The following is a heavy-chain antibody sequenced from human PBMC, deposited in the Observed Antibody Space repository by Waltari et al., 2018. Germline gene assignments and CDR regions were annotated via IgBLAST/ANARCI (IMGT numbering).Heavy chain of an antibody. CDR1: GGSISSHY. CDR2: IYYSGST. J-gene: IGHJ4*02. D-gene: IGHD3-9*01. V-gene: IGHV4-59*11. Sequence: QVQLQESGPGLVKPSETLSLTCTVSGGSISSHYWSWMRQPPGKGLEWIGYIYYSGSTNYNPSLKSRVTISVDTSKNQFSLKLSSVTAADTAVYYCAAEYAILTGFDYWGQGTLVTVSS. CDR3: AAEYAILTGFDY.